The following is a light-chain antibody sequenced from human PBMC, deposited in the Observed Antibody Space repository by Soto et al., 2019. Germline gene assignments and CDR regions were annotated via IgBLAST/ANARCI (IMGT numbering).Light chain of an antibody. CDR2: DVN. CDR1: SSDIDAYNY. V-gene: IGLV2-14*01. CDR3: GSYTTSSNYV. J-gene: IGLJ1*01. Sequence: QSALTQPASVSGSPGQSITISCTGTSSDIDAYNYVSWYQQHPGKAPKLMIYDVNNRPSGISNRFSGSKSGNTASLTISGLQAEDEADYYCGSYTTSSNYVFGTGTRSPS.